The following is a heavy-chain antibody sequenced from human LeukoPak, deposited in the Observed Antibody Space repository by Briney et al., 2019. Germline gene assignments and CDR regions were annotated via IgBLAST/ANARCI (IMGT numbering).Heavy chain of an antibody. Sequence: GGSLRLSCAASGFSFSSYEMNWVRQAPGKGLEWVSHSNRRGSTTYYADSVRGRFTISRDNAKNSLYLQMNSLRAEDTAVYYCAREGHTTGWPPFDFWGQGTLVTASS. V-gene: IGHV3-48*03. CDR1: GFSFSSYE. CDR3: AREGHTTGWPPFDF. J-gene: IGHJ4*02. D-gene: IGHD2/OR15-2a*01. CDR2: SNRRGSTT.